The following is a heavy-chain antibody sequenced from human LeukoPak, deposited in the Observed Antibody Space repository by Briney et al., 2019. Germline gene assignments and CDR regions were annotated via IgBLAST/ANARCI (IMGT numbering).Heavy chain of an antibody. J-gene: IGHJ4*02. V-gene: IGHV3-30-3*01. CDR3: AKGTITMIVVVITPLGY. CDR2: ISYDGGNM. CDR1: GFTFSSYA. D-gene: IGHD3-22*01. Sequence: PGGSLRLSCAASGFTFSSYALHWVRQAPGKGLEWVAVISYDGGNMSYADSVKGRFTISRDNSKNTLYLQMNSLRAEDTAVYYCAKGTITMIVVVITPLGYWGQGTLVTVSS.